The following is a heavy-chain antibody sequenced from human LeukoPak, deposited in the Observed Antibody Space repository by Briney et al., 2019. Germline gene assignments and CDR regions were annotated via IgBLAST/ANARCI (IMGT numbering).Heavy chain of an antibody. CDR1: GFSFSSHA. Sequence: GGSLRLSCAASGFSFSSHAMTRVRQAPGRGLEWVSTISGSGGYTYYADSVKGRFTISRDNSENTVFLQMNSLRAEDTAVYYCARVPRGYAYYFDYWGQGTLVTVSS. J-gene: IGHJ4*02. CDR2: ISGSGGYT. V-gene: IGHV3-23*01. CDR3: ARVPRGYAYYFDY. D-gene: IGHD5-18*01.